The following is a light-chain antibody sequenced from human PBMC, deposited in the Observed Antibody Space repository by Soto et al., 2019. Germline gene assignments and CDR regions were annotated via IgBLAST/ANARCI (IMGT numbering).Light chain of an antibody. CDR3: LEHNTYPYT. CDR1: QGIRND. J-gene: IGKJ2*01. V-gene: IGKV1-17*01. Sequence: DIQMTQSPSSLPASVGDRVTIICRASQGIRNDLGWYQQKPGKAPKRLISAASSLDGGVPSRFSGSRSGTDFSLTISSLQPADFATYYCLEHNTYPYTFGQGTKLEIK. CDR2: AAS.